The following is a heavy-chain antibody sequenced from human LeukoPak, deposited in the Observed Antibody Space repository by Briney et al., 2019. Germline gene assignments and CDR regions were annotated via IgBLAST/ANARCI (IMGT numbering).Heavy chain of an antibody. Sequence: GGSLRLSCAVSGFNFDDYGMSWVRQAPGKGLEWVSGINWNGRAIGYADSVKGRFTISRDNAKSSLYLEMSTLRAEDTAVYYCASAQQLVGFDYWGQGTLVTVSS. CDR3: ASAQQLVGFDY. D-gene: IGHD6-13*01. J-gene: IGHJ4*02. CDR1: GFNFDDYG. V-gene: IGHV3-20*04. CDR2: INWNGRAI.